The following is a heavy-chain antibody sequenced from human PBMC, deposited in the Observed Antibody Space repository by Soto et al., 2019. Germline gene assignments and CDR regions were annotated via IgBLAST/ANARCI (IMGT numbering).Heavy chain of an antibody. CDR3: ARALPVVAPSRPRFDP. CDR2: INHSGST. Sequence: QVQLQQWGAGLLKPSETLSLTCAVDGVSFSGYYWSWILQPPGKGLEWLGEINHSGSTHYNPALKSIVTISVATSKNQFYLKLRSVTAADTAVYYCARALPVVAPSRPRFDPLRQGHMVTVSS. D-gene: IGHD5-12*01. CDR1: GVSFSGYY. V-gene: IGHV4-34*01. J-gene: IGHJ5*02.